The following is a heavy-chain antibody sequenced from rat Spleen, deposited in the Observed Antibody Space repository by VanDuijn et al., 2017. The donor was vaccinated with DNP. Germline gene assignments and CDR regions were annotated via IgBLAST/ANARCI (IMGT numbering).Heavy chain of an antibody. J-gene: IGHJ4*01. CDR2: IWGHGNT. V-gene: IGHV2S75*01. CDR3: TRESWGYVMDA. Sequence: QVQLKESGPGLVQPSQTLSLTCTVSGFSLTDYSVHWVRQPPGKGLEWPGIIWGHGNTDYNSALKSRLSINRDTSKSQVFLKMNSLQSDDTATYYCTRESWGYVMDAWGQGASVTVSS. CDR1: GFSLTDYS. D-gene: IGHD5-1*01.